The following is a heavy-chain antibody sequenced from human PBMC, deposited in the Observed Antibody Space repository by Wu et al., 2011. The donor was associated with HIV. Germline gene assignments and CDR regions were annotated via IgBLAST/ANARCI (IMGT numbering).Heavy chain of an antibody. V-gene: IGHV1-46*01. CDR3: ARDLGGDEDY. J-gene: IGHJ4*02. CDR2: INPSGGST. CDR1: GDTFSSYV. Sequence: QVQLVQSGAEVKKPGSSVKVSCKVSGDTFSSYVLTWVRQAPGQGLEWMGIINPSGGSTSYAQKFQGRVTMTRDTSTSTVYTELSSLRSEDTAVYYCARDLGGDEDYWGQGTLVTVSA. D-gene: IGHD2-21*01.